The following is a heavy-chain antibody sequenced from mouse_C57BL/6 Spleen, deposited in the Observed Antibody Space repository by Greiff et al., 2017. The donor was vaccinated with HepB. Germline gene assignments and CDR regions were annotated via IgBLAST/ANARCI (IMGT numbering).Heavy chain of an antibody. J-gene: IGHJ2*01. CDR3: ARFYGSSYVVDY. D-gene: IGHD1-1*01. CDR2: IYPGSGST. Sequence: VQLQQPGAELVKPGASVKMSCKASGYTFTSYWITWVKQRPGQGLEWIGDIYPGSGSTNYNEKFKSKATLTVDTSSSTAYMQLSSLTSEDSAVYYCARFYGSSYVVDYWGQGTTLTVSS. V-gene: IGHV1-55*01. CDR1: GYTFTSYW.